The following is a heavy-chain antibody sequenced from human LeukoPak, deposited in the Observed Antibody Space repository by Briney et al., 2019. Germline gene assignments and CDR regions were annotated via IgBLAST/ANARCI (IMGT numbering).Heavy chain of an antibody. CDR1: GFTFSSYA. D-gene: IGHD4-11*01. V-gene: IGHV3-23*01. CDR3: ARGPNYSNFGSAYYYYMDV. CDR2: ISGSGGST. J-gene: IGHJ6*03. Sequence: GGSLRLSCAASGFTFSSYAMSWVRQAPGKGLEWVSAISGSGGSTYYADSVKGRFTISRDNSKNTLYLQMNSLRAEDTAVYYCARGPNYSNFGSAYYYYMDVWGKGTTVTVSS.